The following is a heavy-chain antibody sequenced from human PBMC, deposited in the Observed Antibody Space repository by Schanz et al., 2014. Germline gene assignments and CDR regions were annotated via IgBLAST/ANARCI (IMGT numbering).Heavy chain of an antibody. J-gene: IGHJ4*02. CDR2: TSHDGSFT. CDR3: ARDRPSGYALDF. Sequence: EVHLVESGGGLVQPGGSLRLSCAASGFTFSSSWMHWVRQAPGKGLVWVSRTSHDGSFTTFADSVKGRFTISRDNSKKTLYVQMNSLRAEDTAVYYCARDRPSGYALDFWGQGTLVTVSS. V-gene: IGHV3-74*01. D-gene: IGHD5-12*01. CDR1: GFTFSSSW.